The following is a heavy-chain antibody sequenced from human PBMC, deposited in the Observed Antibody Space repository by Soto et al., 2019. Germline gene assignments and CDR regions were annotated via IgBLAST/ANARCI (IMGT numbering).Heavy chain of an antibody. J-gene: IGHJ5*02. CDR3: ARDPAAGTGWFDP. CDR1: GYTFTSYD. CDR2: MNPNSGNT. D-gene: IGHD6-13*01. V-gene: IGHV1-8*01. Sequence: ASVKVSGKASGYTFTSYDINWVRQATGQGLEWMGWMNPNSGNTGYAQKFQGRVTMTRNTSISTAYMELSSLRSEDTAVYYCARDPAAGTGWFDPWGQGTPVTVSS.